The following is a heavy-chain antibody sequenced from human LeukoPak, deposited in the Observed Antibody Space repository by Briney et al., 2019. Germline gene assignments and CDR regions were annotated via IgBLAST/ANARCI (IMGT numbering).Heavy chain of an antibody. V-gene: IGHV4-31*03. CDR1: GGSISSGGYY. CDR2: IYYSGST. Sequence: SETLSLTCTVSGGSISSGGYYWSWIRQHPGKGLEWIGYIYYSGSTYYNPSLKSRVTISVDTSKNQFSLKLSSVAAADTAVYYCARSTKVGWLQLGPVDYWGQGTLVTVSS. J-gene: IGHJ4*02. CDR3: ARSTKVGWLQLGPVDY. D-gene: IGHD5-24*01.